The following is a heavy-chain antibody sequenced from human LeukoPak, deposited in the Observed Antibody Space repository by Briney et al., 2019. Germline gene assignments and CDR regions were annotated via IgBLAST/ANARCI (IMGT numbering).Heavy chain of an antibody. Sequence: PSETLSLTCTVPGDSISSNNYYWGWIRQPPGKGLEWIGSIYYSGSTYYNRSLKSRVTISVDTSKNQFSLKLNSVTAADTAVYYCARRHYYGSGSYQNWFDPWGQGTLVTVSS. V-gene: IGHV4-39*01. CDR3: ARRHYYGSGSYQNWFDP. CDR1: GDSISSNNYY. CDR2: IYYSGST. D-gene: IGHD3-10*01. J-gene: IGHJ5*02.